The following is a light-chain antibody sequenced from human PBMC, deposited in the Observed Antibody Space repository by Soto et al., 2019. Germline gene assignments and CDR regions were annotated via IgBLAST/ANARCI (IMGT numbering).Light chain of an antibody. CDR3: MQALETPLT. CDR2: LGS. Sequence: DIVMTQSPLSLPVTPGEPASISCRSSQSLLHSSGYNYVDWYLQKPGQSPQLLIHLGSTRASGVPERFSGSGSRTDFTLKISRVEAEDVGVYYCMQALETPLTFGGGTRVDIK. V-gene: IGKV2-28*01. CDR1: QSLLHSSGYNY. J-gene: IGKJ4*01.